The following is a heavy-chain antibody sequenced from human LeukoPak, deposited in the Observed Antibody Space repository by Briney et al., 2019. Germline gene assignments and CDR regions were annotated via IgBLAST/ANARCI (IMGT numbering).Heavy chain of an antibody. V-gene: IGHV3-7*01. CDR3: ARRPYSDTSGRLSDV. CDR2: IKKDGSEK. CDR1: GFIFSGSW. Sequence: GGSLRLSCTASGFIFSGSWMAWIRQAPGKGLEWVAIIKKDGSEKYYVDSMKGRFTISRDNAKNSLFLQMNSLRDEDTAVYFCARRPYSDTSGRLSDVWGQGTTVTVSS. D-gene: IGHD3-22*01. J-gene: IGHJ6*02.